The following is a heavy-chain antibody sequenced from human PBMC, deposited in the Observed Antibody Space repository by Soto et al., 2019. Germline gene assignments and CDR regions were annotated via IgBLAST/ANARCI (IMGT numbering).Heavy chain of an antibody. V-gene: IGHV4-4*02. CDR1: GGSISSSNW. CDR2: IYYNGGT. D-gene: IGHD3-22*01. CDR3: ARNFYYFDSSVYPSLITYYFDY. J-gene: IGHJ4*02. Sequence: LSLTCAVSGGSISSSNWWNWVRQPPGKGLEWIGEIYYNGGTNYNPSLKSRVTISVDKSKNQFSLNLSSVTAADTAVYYCARNFYYFDSSVYPSLITYYFDYWGQGTLVTVSS.